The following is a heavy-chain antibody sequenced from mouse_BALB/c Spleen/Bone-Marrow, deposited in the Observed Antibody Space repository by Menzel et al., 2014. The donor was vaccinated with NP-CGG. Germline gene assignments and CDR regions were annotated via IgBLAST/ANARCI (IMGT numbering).Heavy chain of an antibody. Sequence: EVKLVESGGGLVQPGGSLSLSCATSGFTFTDYYMNWVRQPPGKALEWLGFIRNKANGYTIEDSASVKGRFTITRDNSQSILYLHRTTLRADDSATYYCARDGSHGGGRPYDYWGQGTPLTVSS. V-gene: IGHV7-3*02. CDR3: ARDGSHGGGRPYDY. CDR1: GFTFTDYY. D-gene: IGHD1-2*01. J-gene: IGHJ2*01. CDR2: IRNKANGYTI.